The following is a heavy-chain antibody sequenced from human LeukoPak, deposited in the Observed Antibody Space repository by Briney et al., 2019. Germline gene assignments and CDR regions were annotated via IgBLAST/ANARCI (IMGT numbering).Heavy chain of an antibody. CDR3: AKSAYLKGYCSSTSCYPGDYFDY. CDR1: GFTFSSYG. D-gene: IGHD2-2*01. V-gene: IGHV3-30*18. Sequence: GRSLTLSCAASGFTFSSYGMHWVRQAPGKGLEWVAVISYDGSNKYYADSVKGRFTISRDNSKNTLYLQMNGLRAEDTAVYYCAKSAYLKGYCSSTSCYPGDYFDYWGQGTLVTVSS. J-gene: IGHJ4*02. CDR2: ISYDGSNK.